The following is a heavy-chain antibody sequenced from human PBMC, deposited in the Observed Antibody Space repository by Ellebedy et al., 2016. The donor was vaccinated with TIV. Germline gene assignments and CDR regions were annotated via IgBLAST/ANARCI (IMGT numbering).Heavy chain of an antibody. Sequence: GGSLRLSCKGSGYTFTGDYMHWVRQAPGQGLEWMGWINHNSGGTKYAQRFQGRVTVTRDTSISTAYMELTRLTSDDTAVYYCARERRAGFQKTAYFDLWGRGTLVTVSS. D-gene: IGHD6-19*01. V-gene: IGHV1-2*02. CDR1: GYTFTGDY. CDR2: INHNSGGT. CDR3: ARERRAGFQKTAYFDL. J-gene: IGHJ2*01.